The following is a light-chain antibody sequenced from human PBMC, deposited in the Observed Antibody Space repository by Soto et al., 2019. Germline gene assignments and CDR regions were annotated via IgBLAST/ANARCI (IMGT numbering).Light chain of an antibody. J-gene: IGLJ3*02. CDR1: SSDVGGYNY. V-gene: IGLV2-14*01. CDR3: SSYTSSITRV. CDR2: EVS. Sequence: QSALTQPASVSGSPGQSITISCTGTSSDVGGYNYVSWYQQHPGKAPKLMIYEVSNRPSGVSNRFSGSKSGNTASLTSSGLQAEDEADYYCSSYTSSITRVFGGGTKLTVL.